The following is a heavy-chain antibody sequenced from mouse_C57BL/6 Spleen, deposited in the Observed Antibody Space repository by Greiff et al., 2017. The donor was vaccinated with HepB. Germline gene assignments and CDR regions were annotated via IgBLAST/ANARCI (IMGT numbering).Heavy chain of an antibody. CDR1: GFTFSDYY. J-gene: IGHJ2*01. V-gene: IGHV5-16*01. Sequence: EVQLVESEGGLVQPGSSMKLSCTASGFTFSDYYMAWVRQVPEKGLEWVANINYDGSSTYYLDSLKSRFIISRDNAKNILYLQMSSLKSEDTAPYYCARNYDYDNYFDYWGQGTTLTVSS. D-gene: IGHD2-4*01. CDR3: ARNYDYDNYFDY. CDR2: INYDGSST.